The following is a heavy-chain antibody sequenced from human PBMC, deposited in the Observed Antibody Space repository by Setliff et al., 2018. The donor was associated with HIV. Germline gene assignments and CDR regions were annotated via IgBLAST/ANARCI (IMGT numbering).Heavy chain of an antibody. CDR2: IYPGNSDT. Sequence: PGESLKISCKDSGYTFSNYCIAWVRQMPGKGLEWMGIIYPGNSDTTYSPSFQGQVTISADKSISTAYLHWSSLKASDTAIYYCARRSVSHGNGFDLWGQGTLVTVSS. CDR3: ARRSVSHGNGFDL. D-gene: IGHD3-10*01. V-gene: IGHV5-51*01. J-gene: IGHJ3*01. CDR1: GYTFSNYC.